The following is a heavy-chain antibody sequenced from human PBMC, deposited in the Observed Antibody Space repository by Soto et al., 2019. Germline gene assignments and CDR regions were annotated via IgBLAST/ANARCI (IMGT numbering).Heavy chain of an antibody. J-gene: IGHJ3*02. CDR1: GGSISSGDYY. CDR2: IYYSGST. CDR3: ARDRAIFGVVIIHDAFDI. V-gene: IGHV4-31*03. Sequence: QVQLQESGPGLVKPSQTLSLTCTVSGGSISSGDYYWSWIRQHPGKGLEWIGYIYYSGSTYYNPSRKSRVTISVETSKNQCSLKLSSVTAADTAVYYCARDRAIFGVVIIHDAFDIWGQGTRVTVSS. D-gene: IGHD3-3*01.